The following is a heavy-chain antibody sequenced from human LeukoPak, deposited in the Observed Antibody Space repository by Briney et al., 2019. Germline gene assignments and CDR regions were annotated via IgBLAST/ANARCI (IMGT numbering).Heavy chain of an antibody. D-gene: IGHD1-1*01. CDR1: GFTFSSQP. Sequence: GGSLRLSCAASGFTFSSQPMHWVRQTPGKGLEWVALISFDGKNKFYGDSVIGRFTISRDNTKNTLFLQMNSLRAEDMGVYYCVRPMTTTRNFEHWSQGTLVTVSS. V-gene: IGHV3-30*03. CDR3: VRPMTTTRNFEH. J-gene: IGHJ4*02. CDR2: ISFDGKNK.